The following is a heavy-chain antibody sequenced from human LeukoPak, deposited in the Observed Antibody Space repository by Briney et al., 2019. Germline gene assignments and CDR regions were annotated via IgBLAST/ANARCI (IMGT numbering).Heavy chain of an antibody. CDR1: GGSISSSNYY. J-gene: IGHJ4*02. CDR3: ARHPVLRYLGT. CDR2: IYYSGST. V-gene: IGHV4-39*01. Sequence: PETLSLTCTVSGGSISSSNYYWGWIRQPPGKGLEWIGSIYYSGSTYYNPSLKSRVTISVDTSKNQFSLKLSSVSAADTAVYYCARHPVLRYLGTWGQGTLVTVSS. D-gene: IGHD3-9*01.